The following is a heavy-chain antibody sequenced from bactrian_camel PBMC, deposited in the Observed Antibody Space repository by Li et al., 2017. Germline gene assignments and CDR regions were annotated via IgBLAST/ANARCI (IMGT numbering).Heavy chain of an antibody. CDR2: TGTNGGAT. V-gene: IGHV3-3*01. Sequence: HVQLVESGGGSVQAGGSLKLSCRASRYTYSSYCMGWFRQRPGKEREAVAITGTNGGATYTSDSVKGRFTISLDNAKNTVYLEMNSLKPEDTAMYSCAAKCAMVSGRPTGACTYWGHGTQVTVS. CDR1: RYTYSSYC. CDR3: AAKCAMVSGRPTGACTY. D-gene: IGHD6*01. J-gene: IGHJ4*01.